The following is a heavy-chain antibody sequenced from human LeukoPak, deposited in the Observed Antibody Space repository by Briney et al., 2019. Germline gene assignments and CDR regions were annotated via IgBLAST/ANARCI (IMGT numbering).Heavy chain of an antibody. Sequence: PGGSLRLSCAASGFTFDDYAMHWVRQAPGKGLEWVSLISGDGGSTYYADSVKGRFTISRDNSKNTLYLQMNSLRAEDTAVYYCAKDLWSGFDYWGQGILVTVSS. D-gene: IGHD3-3*01. CDR1: GFTFDDYA. V-gene: IGHV3-43*02. J-gene: IGHJ4*02. CDR3: AKDLWSGFDY. CDR2: ISGDGGST.